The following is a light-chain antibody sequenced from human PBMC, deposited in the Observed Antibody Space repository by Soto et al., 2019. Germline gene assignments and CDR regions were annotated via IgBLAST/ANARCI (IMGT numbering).Light chain of an antibody. CDR2: VTS. CDR3: QQYNNWPRM. V-gene: IGKV3D-20*02. Sequence: EIVLTQSPATLSLSPGERATLSCRAIQSVSSSSLAWSQRRPGQAPRLLIYVTSSRPTGITDRFNGSGAGTRFTLPINSPQSEDFAVYYCQQYNNWPRMFGQGTKV. CDR1: QSVSSSS. J-gene: IGKJ1*01.